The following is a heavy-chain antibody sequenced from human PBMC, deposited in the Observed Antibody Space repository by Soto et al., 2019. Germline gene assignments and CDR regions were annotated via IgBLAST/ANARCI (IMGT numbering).Heavy chain of an antibody. CDR2: ISYDGSNK. CDR3: AREVTNHIADPLDY. V-gene: IGHV3-30-3*01. Sequence: PGGSLRLSCAASGFTFSSYAMHWVRQAPGKGLEWVAVISYDGSNKYYADSVKGRFTISRDNSKNTLYLQMNSLRAEDTAVYYCAREVTNHIADPLDYWGQGTLVTVSS. D-gene: IGHD6-13*01. J-gene: IGHJ4*02. CDR1: GFTFSSYA.